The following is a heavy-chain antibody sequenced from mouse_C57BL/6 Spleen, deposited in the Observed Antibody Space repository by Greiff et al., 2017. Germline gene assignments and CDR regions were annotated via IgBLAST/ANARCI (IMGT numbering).Heavy chain of an antibody. CDR3: ARSYYSNYAYAMDY. J-gene: IGHJ4*01. D-gene: IGHD2-5*01. Sequence: VQLVESGPELVKPGASVKISCKASGYAFSSSWMNWVKQRPGKGLEWIGRIYPGDGDTNYNGKFKGKATLTADKSSSTAYMQLSSLTSEDSAVYFCARSYYSNYAYAMDYWGQGTSVTVSS. CDR1: GYAFSSSW. V-gene: IGHV1-82*01. CDR2: IYPGDGDT.